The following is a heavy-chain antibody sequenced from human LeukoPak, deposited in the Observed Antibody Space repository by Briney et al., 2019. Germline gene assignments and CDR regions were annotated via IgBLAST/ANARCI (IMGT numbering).Heavy chain of an antibody. Sequence: PGGSLRLSCAASGLTLSRFWMIWIRQAPGKGLEWVATINEDGNEKWYADSVKGRFTISRDNARNSLYLQMNSLRAEDTAVYYCATLSYRRFDYWGQGARVTVSS. J-gene: IGHJ4*02. D-gene: IGHD1-14*01. CDR1: GLTLSRFW. V-gene: IGHV3-7*01. CDR2: INEDGNEK. CDR3: ATLSYRRFDY.